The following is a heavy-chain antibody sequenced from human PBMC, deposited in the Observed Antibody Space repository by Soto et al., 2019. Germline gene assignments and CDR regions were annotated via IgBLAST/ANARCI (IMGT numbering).Heavy chain of an antibody. CDR2: TRNKANSYTT. Sequence: EVQLVKSGGGLVQPGGPLRLSCAASGFIFSDHYMDWVRQAPGKGLEWVGRTRNKANSYTTEYAACVKGRFTISRDDSKNSLYLQMNSLKTEYTAVYYCAGGRGSYLMWFDPWGQGTLVIVSS. CDR3: AGGRGSYLMWFDP. CDR1: GFIFSDHY. V-gene: IGHV3-72*01. D-gene: IGHD1-26*01. J-gene: IGHJ5*02.